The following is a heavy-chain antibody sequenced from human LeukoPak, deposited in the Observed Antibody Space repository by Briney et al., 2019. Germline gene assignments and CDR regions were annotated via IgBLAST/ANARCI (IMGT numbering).Heavy chain of an antibody. Sequence: GSLXLSCAASGFTFSSYAMSWVRQAPGKGLEWVSAISGSGGSTYYADSVKGRFTISRDNSKNTLYLQMNSLRAEDTAVYYCAKDTNYEHYFDYWGQGTLVTVSS. CDR3: AKDTNYEHYFDY. J-gene: IGHJ4*02. V-gene: IGHV3-23*01. CDR1: GFTFSSYA. CDR2: ISGSGGST. D-gene: IGHD4/OR15-4a*01.